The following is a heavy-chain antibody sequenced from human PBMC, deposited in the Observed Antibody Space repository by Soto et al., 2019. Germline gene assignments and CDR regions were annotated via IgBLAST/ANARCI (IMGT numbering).Heavy chain of an antibody. Sequence: ASVKVSCKASGYTFTSYDINWVRQAPGQGLEWMGWISAYNGNTNYAQKLQGRVTMTTDTSTSTAYMELRSLRSDDTAVYYCARLPYSSSWYYFNYWGQGTLVTVSS. CDR3: ARLPYSSSWYYFNY. J-gene: IGHJ4*02. V-gene: IGHV1-18*01. D-gene: IGHD6-13*01. CDR1: GYTFTSYD. CDR2: ISAYNGNT.